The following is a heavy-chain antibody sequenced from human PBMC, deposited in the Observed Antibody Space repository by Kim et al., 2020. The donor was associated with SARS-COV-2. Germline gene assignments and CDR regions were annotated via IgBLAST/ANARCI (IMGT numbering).Heavy chain of an antibody. D-gene: IGHD2-15*01. CDR3: ARVESPYCSGGSCYYGMVV. Sequence: SETLSLTCTVSGGTISSSSYYWGWIRQPPGMGLEWFVSIYYSGSTYYNPTLKSRVTISVDTYKNQFSLKQSSVTAADTAVYYCARVESPYCSGGSCYYGMVVWGQGATVTLSS. CDR2: IYYSGST. J-gene: IGHJ6*02. CDR1: GGTISSSSYY. V-gene: IGHV4-39*07.